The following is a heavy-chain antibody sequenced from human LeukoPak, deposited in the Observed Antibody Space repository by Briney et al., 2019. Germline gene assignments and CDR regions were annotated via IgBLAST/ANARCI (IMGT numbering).Heavy chain of an antibody. CDR1: GFTFSSYA. CDR3: AKVLRLRGHFDY. V-gene: IGHV3-23*01. CDR2: ISGSGGST. J-gene: IGHJ4*02. D-gene: IGHD5-18*01. Sequence: GGSLRLSCAASGFTFSSYAMSWVRQAPGKGLEWVSAISGSGGSTYYADSVKGRFTISRDNSKNTLYLQMNSLRAKDTAVYYCAKVLRLRGHFDYWGQGTLVTVSS.